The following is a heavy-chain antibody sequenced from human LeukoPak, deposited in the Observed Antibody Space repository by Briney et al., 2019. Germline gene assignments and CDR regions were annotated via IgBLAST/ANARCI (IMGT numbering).Heavy chain of an antibody. CDR2: INHSGST. D-gene: IGHD2-2*01. CDR1: GGSFSGYY. Sequence: SETLSLTCAVYGGSFSGYYWSWIRQPPGKGLEWIGEINHSGSTNYNPSLKSRVTISVDTSKNQFSLKLSSVTAADTAVYYCARGHYSIVVVPAAKGTWFDPWGQGTLVTVSS. CDR3: ARGHYSIVVVPAAKGTWFDP. V-gene: IGHV4-34*01. J-gene: IGHJ5*02.